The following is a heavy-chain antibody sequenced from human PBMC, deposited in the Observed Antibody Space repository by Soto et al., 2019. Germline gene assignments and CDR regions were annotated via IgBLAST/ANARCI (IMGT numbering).Heavy chain of an antibody. D-gene: IGHD3-10*01. CDR1: GFTFSNYI. CDR3: ARDDEGGSYCDLGY. V-gene: IGHV3-30-3*01. J-gene: IGHJ4*02. CDR2: ILHDGNNN. Sequence: QVQLVESVGGLVQPGRSLRLSCAASGFTFSNYIRHWVRQAPGKGLEWVAIILHDGNNNYYADSVKGRFTISRDNSKNTLYLQMNSLRTEDTALYYCARDDEGGSYCDLGYWGQGTLVTVSS.